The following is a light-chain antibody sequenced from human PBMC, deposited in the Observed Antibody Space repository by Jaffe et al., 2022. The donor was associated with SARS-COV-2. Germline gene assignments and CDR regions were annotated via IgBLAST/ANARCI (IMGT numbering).Light chain of an antibody. Sequence: EIVLTQSPGTLSLSPGERATLSCRASQSVSSSYLAWYQQKPGQAPRLLIYGASSRATGIPDRFSGSGSGTDFTLTISRLEPEDFAVYYCQLPRYTFGQGTKLEIK. CDR1: QSVSSSY. J-gene: IGKJ2*01. CDR3: QLPRYT. CDR2: GAS. V-gene: IGKV3-20*01.